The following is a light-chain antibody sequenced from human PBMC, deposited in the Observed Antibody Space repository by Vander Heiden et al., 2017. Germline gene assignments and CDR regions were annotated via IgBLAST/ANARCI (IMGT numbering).Light chain of an antibody. CDR2: KAS. CDR3: QQYNSYSPWT. CDR1: QSISSW. Sequence: DIQMTQSPSTLSASVGDRVTITCRASQSISSWLAWYQQKPGKASKLLIYKASSLESGVPSRFSGSGYGTEFTLTISSRQPDDFATYYCQQYNSYSPWTFGQGTKVEIK. J-gene: IGKJ1*01. V-gene: IGKV1-5*03.